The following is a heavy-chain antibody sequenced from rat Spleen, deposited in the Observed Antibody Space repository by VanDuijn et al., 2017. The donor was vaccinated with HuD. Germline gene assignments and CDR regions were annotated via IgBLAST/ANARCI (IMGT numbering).Heavy chain of an antibody. J-gene: IGHJ1*01. V-gene: IGHV5-19*01. Sequence: EVQLVESGGGLVQPGWSRKLSCAASGFTFSSYGMHWIRQAPTKGLEWVASVSPGGVTIQYRDSVKGRFTISRDDAKSTLYLQMDSLRSEDTATYYCARRGNSVFWNFDFWGPGTMVSVSS. CDR2: VSPGGVTI. D-gene: IGHD4-4*01. CDR1: GFTFSSYG. CDR3: ARRGNSVFWNFDF.